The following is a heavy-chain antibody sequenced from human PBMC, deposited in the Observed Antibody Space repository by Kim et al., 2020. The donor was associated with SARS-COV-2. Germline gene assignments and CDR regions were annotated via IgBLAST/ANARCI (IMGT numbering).Heavy chain of an antibody. CDR1: GGTFSSYA. V-gene: IGHV1-69*13. J-gene: IGHJ6*02. CDR2: IIPIFGTA. Sequence: SVKVSCKASGGTFSSYAISWVRQAPGQGLEWMGGIIPIFGTANYAQKFQGRVTITADESTSTAYMELSSLRSEDTAVYYCARGVRNVVVVAATLVAPRNLNYGMDVWGQGTTVTVSS. CDR3: ARGVRNVVVVAATLVAPRNLNYGMDV. D-gene: IGHD2-15*01.